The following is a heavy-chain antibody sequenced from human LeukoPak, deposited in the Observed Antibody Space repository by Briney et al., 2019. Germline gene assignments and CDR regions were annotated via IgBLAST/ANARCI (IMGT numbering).Heavy chain of an antibody. D-gene: IGHD3-16*01. CDR3: AHSLPYDHGLDY. CDR2: IFWDDDK. V-gene: IGHV2-5*02. Sequence: SGPTLVKPTQTLTLTCTFSGFSLSTSGVGVGWIRQPPGKALEWLAIIFWDDDKRYSPFLKSRLTITKDTSKDQVVLTMTNMDPVDTATYYCAHSLPYDHGLDYWGQGTLVTVPS. CDR1: GFSLSTSGVG. J-gene: IGHJ4*02.